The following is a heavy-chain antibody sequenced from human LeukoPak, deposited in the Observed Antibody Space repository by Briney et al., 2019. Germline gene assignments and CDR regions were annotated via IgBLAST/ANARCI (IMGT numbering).Heavy chain of an antibody. CDR3: SRDAGWTGIDY. J-gene: IGHJ4*02. D-gene: IGHD3-10*01. CDR2: ISSSSSSI. V-gene: IGHV3-48*02. Sequence: GGPLRLSCTASAFTLSTYNINWVRQAPGKGLQWVSYISSSSSSIYYADYVKGRFTISRDNAKNSLYLQMHKLRDEDTAVYYCSRDAGWTGIDYWGQGTLVTVSS. CDR1: AFTLSTYN.